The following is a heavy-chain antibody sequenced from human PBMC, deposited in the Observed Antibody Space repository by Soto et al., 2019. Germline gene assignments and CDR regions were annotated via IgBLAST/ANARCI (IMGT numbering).Heavy chain of an antibody. V-gene: IGHV1-8*01. Sequence: ASVKVSCKASGYTFTSYDINWVRQATGQGREWKGWMNPNSGNTGYAQRFQGRVTMTRNTSISTAYMELSSLRSEDTAVYYCARVEKIQLWLYRTDTFDYWGQGTLVTSPQ. CDR1: GYTFTSYD. J-gene: IGHJ4*02. D-gene: IGHD5-18*01. CDR2: MNPNSGNT. CDR3: ARVEKIQLWLYRTDTFDY.